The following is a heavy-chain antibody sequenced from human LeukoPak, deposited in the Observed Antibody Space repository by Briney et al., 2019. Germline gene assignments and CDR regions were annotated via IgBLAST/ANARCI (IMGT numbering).Heavy chain of an antibody. CDR2: ISHDGSNK. J-gene: IGHJ4*02. CDR3: ARDTAAAVDY. V-gene: IGHV3-30-3*01. Sequence: PGGSLRLSCAASGFTFSSYAMHWVRQAPGKGLEWVAVISHDGSNKYYADSVKGRFTISRDNSKNTLYLQMNSLRAEDTAVYYCARDTAAAVDYWGRGTLVTVSS. D-gene: IGHD6-13*01. CDR1: GFTFSSYA.